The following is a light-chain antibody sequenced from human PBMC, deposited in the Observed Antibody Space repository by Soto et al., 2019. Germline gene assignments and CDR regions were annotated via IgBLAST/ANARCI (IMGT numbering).Light chain of an antibody. CDR1: QSVISY. CDR2: GAS. V-gene: IGKV3-15*01. Sequence: EVVMTQSPVTLSVSPGEGATLSCRASQSVISYLAWYQQKPGQAPRLLIYGASTRATDVPARFSGSGSGTEFTLTISSLQPEDFGVYYCQQYNNWPPLTFGGGTKVEIK. J-gene: IGKJ4*01. CDR3: QQYNNWPPLT.